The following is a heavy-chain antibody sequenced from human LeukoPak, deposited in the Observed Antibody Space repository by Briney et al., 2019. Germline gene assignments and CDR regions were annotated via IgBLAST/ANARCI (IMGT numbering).Heavy chain of an antibody. V-gene: IGHV3-48*03. Sequence: PGGSLRLSCAASGFTFSSYEMNWVRQAPGKGLEWVSYISSSGSSIYYADSVKGRFTISRDNSKNTLYLQMNSLRAEDTAVYYCARGHSSGWYGAYWGQGTLVTVSS. CDR1: GFTFSSYE. D-gene: IGHD6-19*01. CDR2: ISSSGSSI. J-gene: IGHJ4*02. CDR3: ARGHSSGWYGAY.